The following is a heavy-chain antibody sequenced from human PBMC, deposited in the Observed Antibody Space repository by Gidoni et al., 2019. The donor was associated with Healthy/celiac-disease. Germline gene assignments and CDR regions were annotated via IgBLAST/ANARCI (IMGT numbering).Heavy chain of an antibody. Sequence: QVQLVQSGAEVKKPGAAVKVSGKASGYTSTSYAMHWVRQAPGQRLEWLVWINAGNGNTKYSQKCQARVTITRDTSASTAYMELSSLRAEDTAVYYCARGRQLVGDFDYWGQGTLVTVSS. CDR3: ARGRQLVGDFDY. D-gene: IGHD6-13*01. V-gene: IGHV1-3*01. CDR2: INAGNGNT. CDR1: GYTSTSYA. J-gene: IGHJ4*02.